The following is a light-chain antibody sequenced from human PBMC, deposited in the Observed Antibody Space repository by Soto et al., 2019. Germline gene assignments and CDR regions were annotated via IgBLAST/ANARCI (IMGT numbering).Light chain of an antibody. V-gene: IGLV2-8*01. Sequence: QSALTQPPSASGSPGQSVTISCTGSSSDVGGYDSVSWYQQYPDKAPKLMIYEVTKRPSGVPDRFSGSKSGNTASLTVSGLQAEDEADYYCSSYAGSNNLVFGGGTKVTVL. CDR3: SSYAGSNNLV. J-gene: IGLJ2*01. CDR2: EVT. CDR1: SSDVGGYDS.